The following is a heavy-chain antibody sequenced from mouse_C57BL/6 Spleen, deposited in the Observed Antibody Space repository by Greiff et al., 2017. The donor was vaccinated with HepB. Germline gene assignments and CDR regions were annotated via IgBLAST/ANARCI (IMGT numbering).Heavy chain of an antibody. CDR3: ARGEQGIYYGYDDFDV. J-gene: IGHJ1*03. CDR1: GYTFTSYW. D-gene: IGHD2-2*01. V-gene: IGHV1-53*01. Sequence: QVQLQQPGTELVKPGASVKLSCKASGYTFTSYWMHWVKQRPGQGLEWIGNINPSNGGTNYNEKFKSKATLTVDKSSSTAYMQLSSLTSEDSAVYYCARGEQGIYYGYDDFDVWGTGTTVTVSS. CDR2: INPSNGGT.